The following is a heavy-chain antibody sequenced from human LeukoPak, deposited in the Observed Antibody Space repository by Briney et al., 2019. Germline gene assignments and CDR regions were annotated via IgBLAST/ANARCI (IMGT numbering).Heavy chain of an antibody. CDR1: GYTFTSYG. CDR2: TLPIFGTA. V-gene: IGHV1-69*13. D-gene: IGHD6-13*01. CDR3: ARFYSSSWFDY. Sequence: ASVKVSCKASGYTFTSYGISWVRQAPGQGLEWMGGTLPIFGTANYAQKFQGRVTITADESTSTAYMELSSLRSEDTAVYYCARFYSSSWFDYWGQGTLVTVSS. J-gene: IGHJ4*02.